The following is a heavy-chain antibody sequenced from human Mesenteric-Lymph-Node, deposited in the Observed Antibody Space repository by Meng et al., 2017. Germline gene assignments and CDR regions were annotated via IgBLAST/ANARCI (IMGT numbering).Heavy chain of an antibody. J-gene: IGHJ4*02. CDR2: VTHSGST. D-gene: IGHD5-18*01. V-gene: IGHV4-34*01. CDR3: ARGGYYSFDY. Sequence: VPLQQLGAGLLQPSETLSLTCAFYGGSFSAYYWTWIRQAPGKGPEWIGEVTHSGSTTYNPSLASRVTISVDKSKNQFSLKLSSVTAADTAVYYCARGGYYSFDYWGQGTLVTVSS. CDR1: GGSFSAYY.